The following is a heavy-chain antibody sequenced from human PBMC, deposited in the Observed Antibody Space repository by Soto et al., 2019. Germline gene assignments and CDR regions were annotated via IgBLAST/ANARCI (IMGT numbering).Heavy chain of an antibody. Sequence: EVQLLESGGGLVQPGGSLRLSCAASGFTFSSYAMRWVRQAPGKGLEWVSAISGSGGSTYYADSVKGRCTISRDNSKNTLYLQMNSLRAEYTAVYYCARRGSGSYYDYWGQGTLVTVSS. J-gene: IGHJ4*02. CDR2: ISGSGGST. V-gene: IGHV3-23*01. D-gene: IGHD1-26*01. CDR3: ARRGSGSYYDY. CDR1: GFTFSSYA.